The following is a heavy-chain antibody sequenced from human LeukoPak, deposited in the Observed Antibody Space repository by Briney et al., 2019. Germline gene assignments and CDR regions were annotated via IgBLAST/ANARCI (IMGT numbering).Heavy chain of an antibody. V-gene: IGHV4-39*01. Sequence: SETLSLTCTVSGGFISSSSYYWGWIRQPPGKGLEWIGSIYYSGSTYYNPSLKSRVTISVDTSKNQFSLKLSSVTAADTAVYYCASSMIYYAFDPWGQGTLVTVSS. CDR2: IYYSGST. D-gene: IGHD1-26*01. J-gene: IGHJ5*02. CDR3: ASSMIYYAFDP. CDR1: GGFISSSSYY.